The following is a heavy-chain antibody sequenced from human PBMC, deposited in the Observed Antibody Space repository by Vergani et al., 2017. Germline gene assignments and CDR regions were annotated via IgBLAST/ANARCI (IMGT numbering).Heavy chain of an antibody. CDR1: GFTFSSYW. Sequence: VQLVESGGGVVQPGRSLRLSCAASGFTFSSYWMSWVRQAPGKGLEWVANIKQDGSEKYYVDSVKGRFTISRDNAKNSLYLQMNSLRAEDTAVYYCATQQQPPDSXFDYWGQGTLVTVSS. CDR3: ATQQQPPDSXFDY. D-gene: IGHD6-13*01. CDR2: IKQDGSEK. V-gene: IGHV3-7*03. J-gene: IGHJ4*02.